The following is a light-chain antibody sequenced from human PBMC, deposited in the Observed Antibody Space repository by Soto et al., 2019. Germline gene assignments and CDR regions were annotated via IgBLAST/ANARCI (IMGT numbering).Light chain of an antibody. Sequence: QSVLTQPPSASGSPGQSVTISCTGTSSDVGGYNYVSWYQQHPGKAPKLMIYEVSKRPSGVPDRFSGSKSGNTASLTVSGLQAEDEAVYYCSSDAGSNKFYVFGSGTKGTV. CDR2: EVS. CDR3: SSDAGSNKFYV. V-gene: IGLV2-8*01. J-gene: IGLJ1*01. CDR1: SSDVGGYNY.